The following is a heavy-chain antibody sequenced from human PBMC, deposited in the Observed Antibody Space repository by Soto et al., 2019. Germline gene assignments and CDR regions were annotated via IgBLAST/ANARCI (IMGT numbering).Heavy chain of an antibody. V-gene: IGHV3-23*01. CDR2: ISGSGSST. J-gene: IGHJ6*02. Sequence: EVQLLESGGGLVQPGGSLRLSCAASGFTFSIYAMSWVRQAPGKGLEWVSAISGSGSSTYYADSVKGRFTISRDNSKDTLYLQINSLRAEDTAIYYCAKGTNVDTYYYYAMDVWVQGTTVTVS. CDR3: AKGTNVDTYYYYAMDV. D-gene: IGHD1-1*01. CDR1: GFTFSIYA.